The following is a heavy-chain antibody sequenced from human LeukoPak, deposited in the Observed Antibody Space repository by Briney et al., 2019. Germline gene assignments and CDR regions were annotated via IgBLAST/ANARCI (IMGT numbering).Heavy chain of an antibody. J-gene: IGHJ4*02. Sequence: SETLSLTCTVSGGSISSSSYYWGWIRQPPGKGLQWIGSFYYSGSTYYNPSLKSRVTIYVDTSKNQFSLKLSSVTAADTAVYYCARGRRDGYNLEYFDKWGQGTLVTVSS. CDR2: FYYSGST. D-gene: IGHD5-24*01. CDR3: ARGRRDGYNLEYFDK. V-gene: IGHV4-39*01. CDR1: GGSISSSSYY.